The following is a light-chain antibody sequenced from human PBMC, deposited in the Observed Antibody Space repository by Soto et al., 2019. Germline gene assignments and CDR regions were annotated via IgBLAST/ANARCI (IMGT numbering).Light chain of an antibody. J-gene: IGKJ4*01. CDR3: QQYDKLPLT. CDR2: AAS. CDR1: QSISDF. V-gene: IGKV1-39*01. Sequence: DIQMTQSPYSLSASVGYRVTITCRASQSISDFLNWYQQKPGKAPKLLIYAASTLQSGVPSRFSGSGSGTDFTLTISCLQSEDFATYYCQQYDKLPLTFGGGTKVDIK.